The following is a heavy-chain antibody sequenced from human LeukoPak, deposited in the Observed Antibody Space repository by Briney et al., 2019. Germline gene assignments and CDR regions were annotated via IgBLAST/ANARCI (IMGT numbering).Heavy chain of an antibody. J-gene: IGHJ6*03. CDR1: GGTFSSYA. CDR3: ARWRASGGYYYYYMDV. V-gene: IGHV1-69*13. Sequence: SVKVSCKASGGTFSSYAISWVRQSPGQGLEWMGGIIPIFGTANYAQKFQGRATITADESTSTAYMELSSLRSEDTAVYYCARWRASGGYYYYYMDVWGKGTTVTVSS. CDR2: IIPIFGTA. D-gene: IGHD3-10*01.